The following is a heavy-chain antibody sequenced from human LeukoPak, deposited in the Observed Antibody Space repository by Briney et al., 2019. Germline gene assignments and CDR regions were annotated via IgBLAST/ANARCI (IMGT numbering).Heavy chain of an antibody. J-gene: IGHJ5*02. D-gene: IGHD2-15*01. V-gene: IGHV3-30*04. CDR2: ISYDGSNK. Sequence: GGSLRLSCAASGFTFSSYAMQWVRQAPGKGLEWVAVISYDGSNKYYADSVKGRFTISRDNSKNTLYLQMNSLRAEDTAVYYCARDVGYCSGGSCYNWFDRWGQGTMVTVSS. CDR1: GFTFSSYA. CDR3: ARDVGYCSGGSCYNWFDR.